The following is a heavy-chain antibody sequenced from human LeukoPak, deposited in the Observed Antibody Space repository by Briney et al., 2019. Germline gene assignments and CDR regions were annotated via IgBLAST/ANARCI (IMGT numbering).Heavy chain of an antibody. CDR1: GYSFTRYW. CDR2: IYPGASDT. V-gene: IGHV5-51*01. D-gene: IGHD3-3*01. J-gene: IGHJ3*02. CDR3: ARSTYYDFWSGQLSDAFDI. Sequence: GESLKLSCKGSGYSFTRYWIRWVRQLPGKGLEWMGLIYPGASDTRYSPSFQGQVTISADKSISTAYLQWSSLKASDTAMYYCARSTYYDFWSGQLSDAFDIWGQGTMVTVSS.